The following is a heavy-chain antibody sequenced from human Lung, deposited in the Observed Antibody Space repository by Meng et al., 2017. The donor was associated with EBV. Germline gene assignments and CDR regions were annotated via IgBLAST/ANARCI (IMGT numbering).Heavy chain of an antibody. CDR1: GGSFSGYY. CDR3: ARGGMTTVTTYYFDY. D-gene: IGHD4-17*01. J-gene: IGHJ4*02. Sequence: QLPLHQWGPGLFKPSATRSHTCAFYGGSFSGYYWSWIRQPPGKGLEWIGEINHSGSTNYNPSLKSRVTISVDTSKNQFSLKLSSVTAADTAVYYCARGGMTTVTTYYFDYWGQGTLVTVSS. V-gene: IGHV4-34*01. CDR2: INHSGST.